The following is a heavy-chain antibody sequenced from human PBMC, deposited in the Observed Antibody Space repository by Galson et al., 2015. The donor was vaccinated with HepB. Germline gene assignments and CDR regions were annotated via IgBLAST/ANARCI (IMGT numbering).Heavy chain of an antibody. CDR3: ARPEEWLVNAFDI. Sequence: SLRLSCAASGFTLSSYTMHWVRQAPGKGLEWVALISYDGSNKNFADSVKGRFTISRDNSKNTLYLQMNSLRAEDTAVYYCARPEEWLVNAFDIWGQGTMVTVSS. D-gene: IGHD6-19*01. CDR2: ISYDGSNK. CDR1: GFTLSSYT. V-gene: IGHV3-30-3*01. J-gene: IGHJ3*02.